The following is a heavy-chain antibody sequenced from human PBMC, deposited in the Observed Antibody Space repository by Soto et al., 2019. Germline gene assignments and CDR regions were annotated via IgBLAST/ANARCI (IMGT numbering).Heavy chain of an antibody. J-gene: IGHJ3*02. CDR2: ISSSSSYI. CDR1: GFNINNFG. CDR3: ARDYLLWFGELPSVRGAFDI. V-gene: IGHV3-21*01. D-gene: IGHD3-10*01. Sequence: VLPMRVSCIAAGFNINNFGMHWVRKETGKGLEWLSSISSSSSYIYYADSVKGRFTISRDNAKNSLYLQMNSLRAEDTAVYYCARDYLLWFGELPSVRGAFDIWGQGTMVTVSS.